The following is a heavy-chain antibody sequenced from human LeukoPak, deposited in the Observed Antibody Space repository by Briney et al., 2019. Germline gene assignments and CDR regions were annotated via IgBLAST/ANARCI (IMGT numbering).Heavy chain of an antibody. CDR3: ARDLYGGTSATFDY. V-gene: IGHV1-2*02. Sequence: ASVKLSCKASGYTFTSYGISWVRQSPGQGLEWMGWINPNSGGTYYAQKFQGRVTMTSDTSISTAYMELSRLRSDNTAVYYCARDLYGGTSATFDYWGQGTLVTVSS. CDR2: INPNSGGT. D-gene: IGHD4-23*01. CDR1: GYTFTSYG. J-gene: IGHJ4*02.